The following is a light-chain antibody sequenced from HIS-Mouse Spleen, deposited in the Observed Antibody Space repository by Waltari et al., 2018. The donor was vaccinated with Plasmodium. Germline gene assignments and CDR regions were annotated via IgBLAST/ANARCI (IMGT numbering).Light chain of an antibody. CDR2: DDS. V-gene: IGLV3-21*02. Sequence: SYVLTQPPSVSVAPGQTARITCGGNNIGSKSVHWYQQKPGQAPVLVVYDDSDRPSGIPGRCSGSKSGNTATLTISRVEAGDEADYYCQVWDSSSDHVVFGGGTKLTVL. CDR1: NIGSKS. J-gene: IGLJ2*01. CDR3: QVWDSSSDHVV.